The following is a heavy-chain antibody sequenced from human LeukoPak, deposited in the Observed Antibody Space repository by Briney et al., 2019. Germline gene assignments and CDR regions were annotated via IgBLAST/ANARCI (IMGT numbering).Heavy chain of an antibody. CDR3: ARDISPHSYYDSSGEHLLDY. Sequence: NPSETLSLTCTVSGGSISSSSYYWGWIRQPPGKGLEWIGSIYYSGSTYYNPSLKSRVTISVDTSKNQFSLKLSSVTAADTAVYYCARDISPHSYYDSSGEHLLDYWGQGTLVTVSS. D-gene: IGHD3-22*01. J-gene: IGHJ4*02. CDR2: IYYSGST. V-gene: IGHV4-39*07. CDR1: GGSISSSSYY.